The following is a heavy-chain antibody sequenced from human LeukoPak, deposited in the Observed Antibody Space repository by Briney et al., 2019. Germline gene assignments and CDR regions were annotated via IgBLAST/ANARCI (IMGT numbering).Heavy chain of an antibody. D-gene: IGHD3-10*01. Sequence: GGSLRLSCAASGFTFSTYAMSWVRQPPGKGLEWVSGISGSGSGTFYADSVKGRFTVSRDNSKNTLYLQMNSLRAEDTAVYYCAKGIVNYYGSGSYYRMVFYYGMDVWGQGTTVTVSS. CDR1: GFTFSTYA. CDR3: AKGIVNYYGSGSYYRMVFYYGMDV. CDR2: ISGSGSGT. V-gene: IGHV3-23*01. J-gene: IGHJ6*02.